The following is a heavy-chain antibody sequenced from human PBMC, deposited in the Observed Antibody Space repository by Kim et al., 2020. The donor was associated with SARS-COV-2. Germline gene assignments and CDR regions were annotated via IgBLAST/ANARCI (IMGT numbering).Heavy chain of an antibody. CDR1: GGSFSCYY. D-gene: IGHD6-13*01. CDR3: ARGVRSQQLVFHYYYGMDV. Sequence: SETLSLTCAVYGGSFSCYYWSWIRQPPGKGLEWIGEINHSGSTNYNPSLKSRVTISVDTSKNQFSLKLSSVTAADTAVYYCARGVRSQQLVFHYYYGMDVWGQGTTVTVSS. CDR2: INHSGST. V-gene: IGHV4-34*01. J-gene: IGHJ6*02.